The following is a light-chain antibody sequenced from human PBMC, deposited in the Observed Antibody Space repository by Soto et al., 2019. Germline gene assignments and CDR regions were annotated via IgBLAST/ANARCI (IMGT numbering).Light chain of an antibody. V-gene: IGLV1-51*01. CDR2: DND. CDR1: SSNIGNNY. CDR3: GTWDSGLSVVL. J-gene: IGLJ7*02. Sequence: QSVLTQPPSVSAAPGQKVTISCSGSSSNIGNNYVSWYQQLPGTAPKLLINDNDKRPSGIPDRFSGSKSGTSATLGITGLQTGDEADYFCGTWDSGLSVVLFGGGTQLTAL.